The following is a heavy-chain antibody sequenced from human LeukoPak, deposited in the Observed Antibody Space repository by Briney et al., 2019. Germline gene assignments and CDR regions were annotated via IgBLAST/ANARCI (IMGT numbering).Heavy chain of an antibody. CDR1: GGSISSYY. Sequence: SETLSLTCTVSGGSISSYYWSWIRQPPGKGLEWIGYIYYGGSTNYNPSLKSRVTISVDTSKNQFSLKLSSVTAADTAVYYCARDMGDGPDYWGQGTLVTVSS. CDR2: IYYGGST. CDR3: ARDMGDGPDY. D-gene: IGHD3-16*01. J-gene: IGHJ4*02. V-gene: IGHV4-59*01.